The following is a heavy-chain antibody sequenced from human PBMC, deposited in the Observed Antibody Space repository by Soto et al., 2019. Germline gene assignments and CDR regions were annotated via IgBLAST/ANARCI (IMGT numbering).Heavy chain of an antibody. Sequence: PSETLSLTCTVSGGSISSGDYYWSWIRQPPGKGLEWIGYIYYSGSTYYSPSLKSRVTISVDTSKNQFSLKLSSVTAADTAVYYCARGPNYYDSSGYSLDAFDIWGQGTMVTVSS. CDR2: IYYSGST. CDR1: GGSISSGDYY. V-gene: IGHV4-30-4*01. D-gene: IGHD3-22*01. J-gene: IGHJ3*02. CDR3: ARGPNYYDSSGYSLDAFDI.